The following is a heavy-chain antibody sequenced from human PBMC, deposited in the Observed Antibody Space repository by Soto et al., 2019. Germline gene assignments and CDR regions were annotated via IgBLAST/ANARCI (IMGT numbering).Heavy chain of an antibody. Sequence: SETLSLTCTVSGGSISSYYWSWIRQPPGKGLEWIGYIYYSGSTNYNPSLKSRVTISVDTSKNQFSLKLSSVTAADTAVYYCAKVHYDFWSGRTEELHDFDYWGQGTLVTVSS. V-gene: IGHV4-59*08. J-gene: IGHJ4*02. CDR3: AKVHYDFWSGRTEELHDFDY. CDR2: IYYSGST. CDR1: GGSISSYY. D-gene: IGHD3-3*01.